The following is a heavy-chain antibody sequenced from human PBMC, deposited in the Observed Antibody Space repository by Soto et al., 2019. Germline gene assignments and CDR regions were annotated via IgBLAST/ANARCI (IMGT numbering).Heavy chain of an antibody. Sequence: SRTISCKGSEYHFAGYWIAWVRPMPGKGLELMGIIYPSDSDTRYRPSFQGQVTISADKSISSAYLQWSSLRASDTAMYYCARGGVSTRSFDYWGQGTPVNVSA. CDR1: EYHFAGYW. D-gene: IGHD3-3*01. J-gene: IGHJ4*02. CDR3: ARGGVSTRSFDY. CDR2: IYPSDSDT. V-gene: IGHV5-51*01.